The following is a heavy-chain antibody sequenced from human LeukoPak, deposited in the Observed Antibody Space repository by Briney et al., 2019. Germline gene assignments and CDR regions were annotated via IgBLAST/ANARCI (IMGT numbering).Heavy chain of an antibody. Sequence: GGSLRLSCAASGFTVSSNYMSWVRQAPGKGLGWVSVIYSGGSTYYADSVKGRFTISRDNSKNTLYLQMNSLRAEDTAVYYCARVWPRSSSSFDYWGQGTLVTVSS. CDR1: GFTVSSNY. J-gene: IGHJ4*02. V-gene: IGHV3-66*01. D-gene: IGHD6-6*01. CDR3: ARVWPRSSSSFDY. CDR2: IYSGGST.